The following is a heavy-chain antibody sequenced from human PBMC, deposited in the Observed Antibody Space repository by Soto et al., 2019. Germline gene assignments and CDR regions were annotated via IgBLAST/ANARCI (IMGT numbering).Heavy chain of an antibody. V-gene: IGHV1-46*03. CDR1: GYTLTNFY. J-gene: IGHJ4*01. D-gene: IGHD6-25*01. Sequence: QVQLVQSGAEVKKPGASVKVSCKASGYTLTNFYIHWVRQAPGQGLEWMGIINPNGGSTNYAHNFQGIVTITTDTSTSTVYMDLTILRSEDTAVYYCARGLGSGDYWGRGTLVTVSS. CDR2: INPNGGST. CDR3: ARGLGSGDY.